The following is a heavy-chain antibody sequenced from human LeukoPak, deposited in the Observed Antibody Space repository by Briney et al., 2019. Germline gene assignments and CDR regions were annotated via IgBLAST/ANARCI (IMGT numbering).Heavy chain of an antibody. CDR2: VNPNSGGT. D-gene: IGHD6-13*01. Sequence: ASVKVSCKASGYTFTGYYIHWVRQAPGQGLEWMGWVNPNSGGTHFAQKFQGWVTMTRDTSISTAYMELSRLTSDDTAVYYCASSGSGIAAAGTADYFDYWGQGTLVTVSS. CDR3: ASSGSGIAAAGTADYFDY. CDR1: GYTFTGYY. V-gene: IGHV1-2*04. J-gene: IGHJ4*02.